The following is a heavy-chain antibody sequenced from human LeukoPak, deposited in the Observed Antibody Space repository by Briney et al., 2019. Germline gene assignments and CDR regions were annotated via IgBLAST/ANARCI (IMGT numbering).Heavy chain of an antibody. D-gene: IGHD3-10*01. Sequence: SETLSLTCTVSGGSISSSSYYWGWIRQPPGKGLEWIGSIYYSGSTYYNPSLKSRVTISVDTSKNQFSLKLSSVTAADTAVYYCARGVSGSRTNYYYYYGMDVWGQGTTVTVSS. V-gene: IGHV4-39*07. CDR2: IYYSGST. CDR1: GGSISSSSYY. J-gene: IGHJ6*02. CDR3: ARGVSGSRTNYYYYYGMDV.